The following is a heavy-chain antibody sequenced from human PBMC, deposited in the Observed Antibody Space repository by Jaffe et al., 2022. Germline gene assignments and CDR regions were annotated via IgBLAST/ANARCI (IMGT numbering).Heavy chain of an antibody. CDR2: VSHRGST. Sequence: QVLLQESGPGLVKPSETLSLTCAVSGYSISSGYDWGWIRQPPGKGLEWIGTVSHRGSTHYKPSVRSRATISLDTSKRQFSLNLSSVTAADTAIYYCARRVGGDYTGFIDYWGQGSLVTVSS. CDR3: ARRVGGDYTGFIDY. J-gene: IGHJ4*02. D-gene: IGHD1-26*01. V-gene: IGHV4-38-2*01. CDR1: GYSISSGYD.